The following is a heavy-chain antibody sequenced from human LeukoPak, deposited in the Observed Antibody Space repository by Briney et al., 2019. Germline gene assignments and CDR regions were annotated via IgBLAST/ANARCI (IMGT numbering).Heavy chain of an antibody. V-gene: IGHV1-18*01. Sequence: ASVKVSCKASGYTFTSYGISWVRQAPGQGLEWMGWISAYNGNTNYAQKLQGRVTMTTDTSTDTAYMELSSLRSEDTAVYYCASEPQFNWFDPWGQGTLVTVSS. J-gene: IGHJ5*02. CDR3: ASEPQFNWFDP. CDR2: ISAYNGNT. CDR1: GYTFTSYG.